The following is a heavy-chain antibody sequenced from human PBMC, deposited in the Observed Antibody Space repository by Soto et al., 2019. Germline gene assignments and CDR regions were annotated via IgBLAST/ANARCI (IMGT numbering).Heavy chain of an antibody. J-gene: IGHJ4*02. CDR1: GGSTSSSLYQ. D-gene: IGHD3-22*01. CDR2: VYYSGNT. CDR3: ARESFYDSGGFHGFDY. Sequence: SETLSLTCSVSGGSTSSSLYQWVWIRQPPGKGLEWIGNVYYSGNTNYNASLKSRLTISVDTSKNQFSLKLSSVTAADTAVYYCARESFYDSGGFHGFDYWGQGTLVTVSS. V-gene: IGHV4-39*07.